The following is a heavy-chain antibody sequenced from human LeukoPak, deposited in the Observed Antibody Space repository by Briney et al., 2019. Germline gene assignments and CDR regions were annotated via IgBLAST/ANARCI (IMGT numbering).Heavy chain of an antibody. J-gene: IGHJ4*02. D-gene: IGHD6-13*01. CDR3: ARGSAAGPSARYYFDY. CDR2: XNSSGGST. V-gene: IGHV1-46*01. CDR1: GYTFTNYY. Sequence: ASVKVSCKASGYTFTNYYXXXXXXAPGQGPEWXGXXNSSGGSTSYAQKFQGRVTXTRDTSTSTVYMELSSLSSEDTAVYFCARGSAAGPSARYYFDYWGQGTLVTVSS.